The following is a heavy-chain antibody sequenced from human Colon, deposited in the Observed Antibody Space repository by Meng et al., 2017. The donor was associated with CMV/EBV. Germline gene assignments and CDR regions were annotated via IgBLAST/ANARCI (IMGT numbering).Heavy chain of an antibody. CDR1: GFTFSRFG. V-gene: IGHV3-30*02. CDR2: ISSDGSHQ. J-gene: IGHJ6*02. Sequence: GESLKISCAASGFTFSRFGMHWVRQAPGKGLEWVTLISSDGSHQYYADSVKGRFTISRDNSKNTLYLQMNSLRPEDAAVYYCAKTTVTTSYYYSVMDVWGQGTTGTVSS. CDR3: AKTTVTTSYYYSVMDV. D-gene: IGHD4-17*01.